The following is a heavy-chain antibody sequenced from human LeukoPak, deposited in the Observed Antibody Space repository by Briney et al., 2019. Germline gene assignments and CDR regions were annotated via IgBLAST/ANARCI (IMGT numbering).Heavy chain of an antibody. D-gene: IGHD2-2*01. J-gene: IGHJ3*02. Sequence: SETLSLTCTVSGGSISSGDYYWSWIRQPPGKGLEWIGYIYYSGSTYYNPSLKSRVAISVDTSKNQFSLKLSSVTAADTAVYYCARHCSSTSCYPLSAFDIWGQGTMATVSS. CDR2: IYYSGST. CDR1: GGSISSGDYY. CDR3: ARHCSSTSCYPLSAFDI. V-gene: IGHV4-30-4*08.